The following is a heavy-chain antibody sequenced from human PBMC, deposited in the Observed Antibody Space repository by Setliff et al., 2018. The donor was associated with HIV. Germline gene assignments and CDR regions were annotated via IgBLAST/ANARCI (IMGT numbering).Heavy chain of an antibody. V-gene: IGHV3-21*01. D-gene: IGHD1-26*01. CDR2: ISSGSDYI. Sequence: GGSLRLSCAASGFTFSSYSMNWVRQAPGKGLEWVSSISSGSDYIYYADSVRGRFTISRDNAKNSLYLQMNSLRVEGTAVYYCARDFGSWLYGGSHWGFDHWGQGTLVTVSS. CDR1: GFTFSSYS. J-gene: IGHJ4*02. CDR3: ARDFGSWLYGGSHWGFDH.